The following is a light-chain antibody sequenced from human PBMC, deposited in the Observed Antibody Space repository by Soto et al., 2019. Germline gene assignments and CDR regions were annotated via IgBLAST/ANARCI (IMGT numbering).Light chain of an antibody. CDR3: AAWDDTLNAEV. J-gene: IGLJ2*01. CDR2: SDN. Sequence: QSVLTQPNSASGTPGQRVTISCSGSSSNIGSHTLNWYQQLPGSAPSLLIYSDNQRPSGVPDRFSGSTSGTSASLAISGLQSEDEAEYYCAAWDDTLNAEVFGGGTKLTVL. V-gene: IGLV1-44*01. CDR1: SSNIGSHT.